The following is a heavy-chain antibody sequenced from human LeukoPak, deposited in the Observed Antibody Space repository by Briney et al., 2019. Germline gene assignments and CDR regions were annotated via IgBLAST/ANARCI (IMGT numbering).Heavy chain of an antibody. CDR2: ISSSSSYI. CDR3: AREIIAAAGPWFDP. J-gene: IGHJ5*02. D-gene: IGHD6-13*01. V-gene: IGHV3-21*01. Sequence: GGSLRLSCAASGFTFSSYSMNWVRQAPGKGLEWVLSISSSSSYIYYADSVKGRFTISRDNAKNSLYLQMNSLRAEDTAVYYCAREIIAAAGPWFDPWGQGTLVTVSS. CDR1: GFTFSSYS.